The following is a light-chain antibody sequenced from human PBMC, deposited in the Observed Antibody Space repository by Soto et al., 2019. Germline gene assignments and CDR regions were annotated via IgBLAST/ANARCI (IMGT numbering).Light chain of an antibody. CDR1: QSIGSS. J-gene: IGKJ2*01. CDR3: QQSYHSPDT. V-gene: IGKV1-39*01. CDR2: GAS. Sequence: DIQMTQSPSSLSASLGDRVTIICRASQSIGSSLIWYQQKPGTAPRVLIYGASSLHSGVPSRFSGSGSGIYFTLTITSLQPEDFATYFCQQSYHSPDTFGQGTRLNI.